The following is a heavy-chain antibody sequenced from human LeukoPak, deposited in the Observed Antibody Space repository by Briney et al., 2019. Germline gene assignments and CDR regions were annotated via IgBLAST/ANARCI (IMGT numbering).Heavy chain of an antibody. CDR3: ARLGATSPIFDY. CDR1: GFTFSSYG. V-gene: IGHV3-33*01. Sequence: GGSLRLSCAASGFTFSSYGMHWVRQAPGKGLEWVAVIWYDGSNKYYADSVKGRFTISRDNSKNTLYLQMNSLRAEDTAEYYCARLGATSPIFDYWGQGTLVTVSS. CDR2: IWYDGSNK. J-gene: IGHJ4*02. D-gene: IGHD1-26*01.